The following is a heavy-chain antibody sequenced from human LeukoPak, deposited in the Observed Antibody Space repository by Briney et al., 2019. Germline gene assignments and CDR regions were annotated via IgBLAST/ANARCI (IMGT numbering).Heavy chain of an antibody. CDR2: IYYSGST. D-gene: IGHD2-2*01. Sequence: SETLSLTCTVSGGSISSSSYYWGWIRQPPGKGLEWIGSIYYSGSTYYNPSLKSRVTISVDTSKNQFSLKLSSVTAADTAVYYCARVEVPAVIDYWGQGTLVTVSS. V-gene: IGHV4-39*07. J-gene: IGHJ4*02. CDR1: GGSISSSSYY. CDR3: ARVEVPAVIDY.